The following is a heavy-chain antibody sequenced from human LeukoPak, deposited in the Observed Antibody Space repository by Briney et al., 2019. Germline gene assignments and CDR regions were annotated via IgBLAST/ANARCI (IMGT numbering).Heavy chain of an antibody. J-gene: IGHJ6*02. CDR3: ARRLSGSGSYYRGYYYYGMDV. V-gene: IGHV3-48*01. CDR1: GFTFSSYS. Sequence: GGSLRLSCAASGFTFSSYSVNWVRQAPGKGLEWVSYISSSSSTIYYADSVKGRFTISRDNAKNSLYLQMNSLRAEDTAVYYCARRLSGSGSYYRGYYYYGMDVWGQGTTVTVSS. CDR2: ISSSSSTI. D-gene: IGHD3-10*01.